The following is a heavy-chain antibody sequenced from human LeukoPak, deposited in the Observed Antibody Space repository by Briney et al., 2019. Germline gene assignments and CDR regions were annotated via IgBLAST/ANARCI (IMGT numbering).Heavy chain of an antibody. Sequence: SGGSLRLSCAASGFTFSSYAMSWDRQAPGKGLEWVSAISGSGGSTYYADSVKGRFTISRDNSKNTLYLQMNSLRAEDTAVYYCAKDRPSGYSSGWYREYFDYWGQGTLFTVSS. CDR2: ISGSGGST. V-gene: IGHV3-23*01. J-gene: IGHJ4*02. D-gene: IGHD6-19*01. CDR3: AKDRPSGYSSGWYREYFDY. CDR1: GFTFSSYA.